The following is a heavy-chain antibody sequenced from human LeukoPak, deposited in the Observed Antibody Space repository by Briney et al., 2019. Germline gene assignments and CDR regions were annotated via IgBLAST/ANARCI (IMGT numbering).Heavy chain of an antibody. J-gene: IGHJ6*02. CDR3: ARVLWFGELLLVSNGMDV. V-gene: IGHV3-21*01. D-gene: IGHD3-10*01. CDR1: GFAFSSFS. CDR2: ISTSSSYI. Sequence: GESLRLSCAASGFAFSSFSMNWVRQAPGKGLEWVSSISTSSSYIYYADSLKGRFTISRDNAKNSLYLQMNSLRAEDTAVYYCARVLWFGELLLVSNGMDVWGQGTTVTVSS.